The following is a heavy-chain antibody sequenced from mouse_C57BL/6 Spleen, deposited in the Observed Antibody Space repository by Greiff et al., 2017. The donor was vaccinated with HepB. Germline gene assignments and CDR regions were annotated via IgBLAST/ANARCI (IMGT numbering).Heavy chain of an antibody. D-gene: IGHD2-4*01. V-gene: IGHV3-6*01. CDR1: GYSITSGYY. Sequence: EVKLQESGPGLVKPSQSLSLTCSVTGYSITSGYYWNWIRQFPGNKLEWMGYISYDGSNNYNPSLKNRISITRDTSKNQFFLKLNSVTTEDTATYYCAREGDYGGEAIDYGGQGTTLTVSS. CDR2: ISYDGSN. CDR3: AREGDYGGEAIDY. J-gene: IGHJ2*01.